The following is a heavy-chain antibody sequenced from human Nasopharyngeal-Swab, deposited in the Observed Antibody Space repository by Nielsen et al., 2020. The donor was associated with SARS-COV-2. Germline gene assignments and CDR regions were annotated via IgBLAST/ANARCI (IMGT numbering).Heavy chain of an antibody. CDR3: ARGGKTDIVVVPAAPHYYGMDV. CDR1: GGSFSGYY. V-gene: IGHV4-34*01. Sequence: SETLSLTCAVYGGSFSGYYWSWIRQPPGKGLEWIGEINHSGSTNYNPSLKSRVTISVDTSKNQFSLKLSSVTAADTAVYYCARGGKTDIVVVPAAPHYYGMDVWGQGTTVTVSS. CDR2: INHSGST. J-gene: IGHJ6*02. D-gene: IGHD2-2*01.